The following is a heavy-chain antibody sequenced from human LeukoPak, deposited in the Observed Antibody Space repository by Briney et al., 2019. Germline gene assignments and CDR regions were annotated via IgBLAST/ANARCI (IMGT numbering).Heavy chain of an antibody. V-gene: IGHV3-23*01. Sequence: GGSLRLSCAASGFTFSNYAMNWVRQAPGKGLEWVSGISGSAGSTYYANSVKGRFTISRDSSKNTLFLQMNGLRAEDTAVYYCAKDHTVTPYYYYYGMDVWGQGTTVTVSS. J-gene: IGHJ6*02. CDR3: AKDHTVTPYYYYYGMDV. CDR2: ISGSAGST. D-gene: IGHD4-11*01. CDR1: GFTFSNYA.